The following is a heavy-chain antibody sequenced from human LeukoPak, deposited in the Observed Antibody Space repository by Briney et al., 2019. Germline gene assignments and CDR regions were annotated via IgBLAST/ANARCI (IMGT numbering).Heavy chain of an antibody. D-gene: IGHD5-18*01. V-gene: IGHV4-34*01. CDR2: INHSGST. J-gene: IGHJ6*03. Sequence: PSPTLSLTCAVYGGSFSGYYCSWIRQPPGKGLEWIGEINHSGSTNYNPSLKSRVTISVDTSNNQFSLKLSSVTAEDTAVYYCARRAQLWSTPYYYYYMDVWGKGTTVTISS. CDR3: ARRAQLWSTPYYYYYMDV. CDR1: GGSFSGYY.